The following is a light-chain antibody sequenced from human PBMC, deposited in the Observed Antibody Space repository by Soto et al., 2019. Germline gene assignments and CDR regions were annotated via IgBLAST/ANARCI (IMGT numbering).Light chain of an antibody. CDR3: SSFTSNRIYV. Sequence: QSALTQATSVSGSPGQSITISCTGNHNDIGTYGYVSWYQQHPGRAPRLLIHGVTTRPSGISGRFSASKSGLTASLTISGLQPEDEADYYCSSFTSNRIYVFGPGTKVTVL. CDR2: GVT. CDR1: HNDIGTYGY. V-gene: IGLV2-14*03. J-gene: IGLJ1*01.